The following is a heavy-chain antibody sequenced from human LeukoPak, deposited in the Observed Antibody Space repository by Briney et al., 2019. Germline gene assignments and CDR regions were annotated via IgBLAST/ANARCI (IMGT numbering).Heavy chain of an antibody. CDR1: GFIFSSHA. CDR2: ISGSGGST. Sequence: GGSLRLSCAASGFIFSSHAMSWVRQAPGKGLEWVSAISGSGGSTYYADSVKGRFTISRDNSKNPLYLKMSSLRAEDTAVYYCARDLPKITIFGALQHWGQGTLVTVSS. J-gene: IGHJ1*01. D-gene: IGHD3-3*01. CDR3: ARDLPKITIFGALQH. V-gene: IGHV3-23*01.